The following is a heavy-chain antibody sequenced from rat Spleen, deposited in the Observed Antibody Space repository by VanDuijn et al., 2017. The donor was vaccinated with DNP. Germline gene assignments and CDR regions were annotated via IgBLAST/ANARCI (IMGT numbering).Heavy chain of an antibody. CDR3: TTQPGRNYFDY. D-gene: IGHD1-4*01. Sequence: EVQLVESGGGLIQPGRSLKLSCAASGFTFGDYNVAWVRQTPKESLEWVATIIFDASRTYYRNSVNVRFTISRDNAKSILYLQRDGLRSEDTATYYCTTQPGRNYFDYWGQGVMVTVSS. J-gene: IGHJ2*01. CDR2: IIFDASRT. CDR1: GFTFGDYN. V-gene: IGHV5S10*01.